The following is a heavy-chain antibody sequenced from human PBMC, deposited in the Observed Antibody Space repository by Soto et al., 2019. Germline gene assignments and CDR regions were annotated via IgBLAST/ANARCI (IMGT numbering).Heavy chain of an antibody. D-gene: IGHD3-10*01. CDR1: GGSISSYY. V-gene: IGHV4-59*12. J-gene: IGHJ6*02. Sequence: SETLSLTCTVSGGSISSYYWSWIRQPPGKGLEWIGYIYYSGSTNYNPSLKSRVTISVDTSKNQFSLKLSSVTAEDTAVYFCASSSFLRSGDLFHGLDVWGQGTTVTVSS. CDR2: IYYSGST. CDR3: ASSSFLRSGDLFHGLDV.